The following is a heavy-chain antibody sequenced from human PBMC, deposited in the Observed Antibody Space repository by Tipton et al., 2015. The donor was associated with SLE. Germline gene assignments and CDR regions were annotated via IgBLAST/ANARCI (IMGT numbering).Heavy chain of an antibody. CDR2: IHYSGTT. J-gene: IGHJ4*02. CDR1: SGSLSNYY. Sequence: TLSLTCTVSSGSLSNYYWSWIRQPPGKGLEWLGSIHYSGTTYDNPSLKSRVTISVDTSKNQFSLMLSSVTAADTALYYCAGALDTTMGPFDYWGQGTLVTVSS. D-gene: IGHD5-18*01. V-gene: IGHV4-59*04. CDR3: AGALDTTMGPFDY.